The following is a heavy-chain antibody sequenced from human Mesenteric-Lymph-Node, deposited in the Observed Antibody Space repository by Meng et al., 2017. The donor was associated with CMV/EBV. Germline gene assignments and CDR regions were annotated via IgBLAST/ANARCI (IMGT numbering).Heavy chain of an antibody. V-gene: IGHV3-23*01. CDR3: AGGGPAIFSPFDP. J-gene: IGHJ5*02. CDR1: GFTFTSYG. Sequence: GESLKISCAASGFTFTSYGMSWVRQAPGMGLEWVACISGSGISTYDADSVKGRFTISRDNSRNTLYLEMKSLRVEDSAVYFCAGGGPAIFSPFDPWGRGTLVTVSS. CDR2: ISGSGIST. D-gene: IGHD3-3*01.